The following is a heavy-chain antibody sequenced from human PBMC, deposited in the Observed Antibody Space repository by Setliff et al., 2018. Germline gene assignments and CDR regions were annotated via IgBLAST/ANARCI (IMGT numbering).Heavy chain of an antibody. CDR1: GGSISSYY. Sequence: PSETLSLTCTVSGGSISSYYWSWIRQPAGKGLEWIGHIYIGGSANYNPSLKSRVTMSIXXXKNQFSXXXXXXXXEDMAVYYCAREQWLDSPGYYYMDVWAKGTMVTVSS. J-gene: IGHJ6*03. CDR3: AREQWLDSPGYYYMDV. V-gene: IGHV4-4*07. D-gene: IGHD6-19*01. CDR2: IYIGGSA.